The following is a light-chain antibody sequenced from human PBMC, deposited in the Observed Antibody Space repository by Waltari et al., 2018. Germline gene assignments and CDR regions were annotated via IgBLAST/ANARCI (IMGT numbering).Light chain of an antibody. CDR1: TSYI. V-gene: IGLV1-47*01. CDR2: RNS. J-gene: IGLJ3*02. CDR3: AAWDVSLSARV. Sequence: QSVLTQPPSASGTPGQRVTISGTGSTSYIYWYQQLPGTAPKLLIYRNSQRPSGVPDRFSGSKSGTSASLTISGLRSEDEADYYCAAWDVSLSARVFGGGTKLTVL.